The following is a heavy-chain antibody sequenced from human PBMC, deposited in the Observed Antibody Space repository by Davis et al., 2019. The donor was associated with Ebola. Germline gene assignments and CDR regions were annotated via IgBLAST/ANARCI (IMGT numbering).Heavy chain of an antibody. J-gene: IGHJ6*02. D-gene: IGHD6-13*01. CDR3: ARGVIAARYGMDV. CDR2: ISGSGGST. V-gene: IGHV3-23*01. Sequence: GGSLRLSCAASGFTFSSYGMHWVRQAPGKRLEWVSAISGSGGSTYYADSVKGRFTISRDNSKNTLYLQMNSLRAEDTAVYYCARGVIAARYGMDVWGQGTTVTVSS. CDR1: GFTFSSYG.